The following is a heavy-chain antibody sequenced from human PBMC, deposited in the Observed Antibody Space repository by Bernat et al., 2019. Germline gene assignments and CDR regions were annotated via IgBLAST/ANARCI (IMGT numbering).Heavy chain of an antibody. CDR1: GFTFSRYS. Sequence: EVQLVESGGGLVQPGGSLRLSCAASGFTFSRYSMNWVRQAPGKGLEWVSYISSSSSTIYYADSVKGRFIISRDNAKNSLYLQMNSLRAEDTAVYYCARDRYCSSTSCYGWYFDLWGRGTLVTVSS. V-gene: IGHV3-48*01. J-gene: IGHJ2*01. CDR2: ISSSSSTI. D-gene: IGHD2-2*01. CDR3: ARDRYCSSTSCYGWYFDL.